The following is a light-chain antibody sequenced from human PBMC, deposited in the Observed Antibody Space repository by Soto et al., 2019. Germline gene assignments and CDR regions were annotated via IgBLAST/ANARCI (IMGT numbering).Light chain of an antibody. CDR1: QSINTK. CDR2: DAS. Sequence: EIVMTQSPDTLSVSPGGRATLSCRTSQSINTKLAWYQQKPGQSPRLLISDASTRATGIPARFSGSGSETEFTLTISSLHSEDFAVYYCQQYNSWPRTLGQGTKVDIK. CDR3: QQYNSWPRT. V-gene: IGKV3-15*01. J-gene: IGKJ1*01.